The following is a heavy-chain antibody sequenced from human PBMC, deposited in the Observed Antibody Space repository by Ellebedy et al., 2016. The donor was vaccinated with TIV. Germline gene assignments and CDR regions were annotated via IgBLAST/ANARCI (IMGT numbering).Heavy chain of an antibody. CDR3: AKALYGSGSQVNWFDP. CDR1: GFTFSSYA. V-gene: IGHV3-23*01. D-gene: IGHD3-10*01. Sequence: GESLKISXAASGFTFSSYAMSWVRQAPGKGLEWVSAISGSGGSTYYADSVKGRFTISRDNSKNTLYLQMNSLRAEDTAVYYCAKALYGSGSQVNWFDPWGQGTLVTVSS. CDR2: ISGSGGST. J-gene: IGHJ5*02.